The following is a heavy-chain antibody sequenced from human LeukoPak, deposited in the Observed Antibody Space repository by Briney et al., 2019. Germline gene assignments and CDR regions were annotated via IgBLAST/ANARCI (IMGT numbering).Heavy chain of an antibody. CDR2: IKSDGSRT. Sequence: GGSLRLSCAASGFPFSNYWMHWVRQAPGKGLAWVSLIKSDGSRTSYAGSVKGRFIISRDNAKNTLYLQMNSLRAEDTAVYYCASHGDYAGYWGQGTLVTVSS. CDR3: ASHGDYAGY. V-gene: IGHV3-74*01. CDR1: GFPFSNYW. D-gene: IGHD4-17*01. J-gene: IGHJ4*02.